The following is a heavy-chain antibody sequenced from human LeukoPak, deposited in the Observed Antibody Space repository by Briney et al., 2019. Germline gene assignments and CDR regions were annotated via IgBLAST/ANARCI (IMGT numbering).Heavy chain of an antibody. J-gene: IGHJ4*02. CDR2: IRSKAYGGTT. CDR1: GFTFGDFA. V-gene: IGHV3-49*04. CDR3: TRHLGGNY. Sequence: PWGSLRLSCTASGFTFGDFAMSWVRQAPGKGLEWVGFIRSKAYGGTTEYAASVKGRFTISRDDSKSIAYLQMNSPKTEDTAMYYCTRHLGGNYWGQGTLVTVSS.